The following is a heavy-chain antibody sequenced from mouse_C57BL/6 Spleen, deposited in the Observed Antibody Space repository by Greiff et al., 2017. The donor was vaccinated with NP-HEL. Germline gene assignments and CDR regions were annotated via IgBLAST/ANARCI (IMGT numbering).Heavy chain of an antibody. Sequence: EVQLQQSGPELVKPGASVKISCKASGYSFTGYYMNWVKQSPEKSLEWIGEINPSTGGTTYNQKFKAKATLTVDKSSSTAYMQLKSLTSEDSAVYDCARSVTTVVGRYAMDYWGQGTSVTVSS. J-gene: IGHJ4*01. CDR3: ARSVTTVVGRYAMDY. D-gene: IGHD1-1*01. CDR2: INPSTGGT. V-gene: IGHV1-42*01. CDR1: GYSFTGYY.